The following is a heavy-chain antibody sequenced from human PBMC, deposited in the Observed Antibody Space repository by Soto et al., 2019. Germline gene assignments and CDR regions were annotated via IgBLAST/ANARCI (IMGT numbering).Heavy chain of an antibody. D-gene: IGHD3-22*01. CDR3: ARERDYYDSSGYNFPAFDI. J-gene: IGHJ3*02. CDR1: GGTFSSYA. Sequence: QVQLVQSGAEVKKPGSSVKVSCKASGGTFSSYAISWVRQAPGQGLEWMGGIIPIFGTANYAQKFQGRVTITADESTSTAYMELSSLRSEDTAVYYCARERDYYDSSGYNFPAFDIWGQGTMVTVSS. V-gene: IGHV1-69*01. CDR2: IIPIFGTA.